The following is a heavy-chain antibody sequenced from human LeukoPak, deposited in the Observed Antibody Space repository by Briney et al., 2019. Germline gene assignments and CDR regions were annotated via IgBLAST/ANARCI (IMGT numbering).Heavy chain of an antibody. Sequence: ASVKVSCKASGYTFTGYYMHWVRQAPGQGLEWMGWINPNSGGTNYAQKFQGRVTMTRDPSISTAYMELSRLRSDDTAVYYCARVPKRVAGYYNFWGQGTLVTVSS. V-gene: IGHV1-2*02. D-gene: IGHD3-9*01. CDR1: GYTFTGYY. CDR3: ARVPKRVAGYYNF. J-gene: IGHJ4*02. CDR2: INPNSGGT.